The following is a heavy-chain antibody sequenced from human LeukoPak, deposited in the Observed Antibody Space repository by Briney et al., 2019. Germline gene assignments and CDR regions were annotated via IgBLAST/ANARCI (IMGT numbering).Heavy chain of an antibody. D-gene: IGHD6-19*01. Sequence: GGSLRLSCAASGFTFSSYWMHWVRQAPGKGLVWVSRINTDGSSTYYADSVKGRFTISRDNSKNTLYLQMNSLRAEDTAVYYCAKERSAVAALLFDYWGQGTLVTVSS. V-gene: IGHV3-74*01. CDR1: GFTFSSYW. CDR2: INTDGSST. J-gene: IGHJ4*02. CDR3: AKERSAVAALLFDY.